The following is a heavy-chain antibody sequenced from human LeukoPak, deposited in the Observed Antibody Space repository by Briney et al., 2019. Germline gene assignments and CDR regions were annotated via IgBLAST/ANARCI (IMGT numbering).Heavy chain of an antibody. V-gene: IGHV3-7*01. J-gene: IGHJ5*02. CDR3: ARDTYDSSGRDWFDP. CDR2: IKQDGSEK. CDR1: GFTFSSYW. D-gene: IGHD3-22*01. Sequence: PGGSLRLSCAASGFTFSSYWMSWVRQAPGKGLEWVANIKQDGSEKYYVDSVKGRFTISRDNAKNSLYLQMNSLRAEDTAVYYCARDTYDSSGRDWFDPWGQGTLVTVSP.